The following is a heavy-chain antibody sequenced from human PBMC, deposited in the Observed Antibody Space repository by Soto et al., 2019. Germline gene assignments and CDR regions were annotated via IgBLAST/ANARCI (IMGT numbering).Heavy chain of an antibody. V-gene: IGHV4-34*01. J-gene: IGHJ4*02. D-gene: IGHD3-10*01. CDR2: INHSGST. CDR3: ASFTMVRGVTWDY. Sequence: QVQLQQWGAGLLKPSETLSLTCAVYGGSFSGYYWSWIRQPPGKGLEWIGEINHSGSTNYNPSLKRRVTISVDTSKNQFSRKLSSVTAADTAVYYCASFTMVRGVTWDYWGQGTLVTVSS. CDR1: GGSFSGYY.